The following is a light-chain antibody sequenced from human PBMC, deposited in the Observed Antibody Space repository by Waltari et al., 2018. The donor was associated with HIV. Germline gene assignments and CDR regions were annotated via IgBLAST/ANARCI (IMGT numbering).Light chain of an antibody. V-gene: IGLV3-25*03. J-gene: IGLJ3*02. CDR3: QSADSSGTWV. CDR2: KDT. CDR1: ALPQQY. Sequence: SYELTQPPSVSVSPGQTARFTCSGDALPQQYYSWYHQKPGQAPVLVIYKDTERPSGIPERFSGSSSGTTVTLTISGVQAEDEADYYCQSADSSGTWVFGGGTKLTVL.